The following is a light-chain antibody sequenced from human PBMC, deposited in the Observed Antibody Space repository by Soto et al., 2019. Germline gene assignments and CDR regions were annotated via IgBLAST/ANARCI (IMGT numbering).Light chain of an antibody. CDR2: RNT. Sequence: QSVLTQPPSASGTPGQRVTISCSGSSSTIGRTYVYWYQQLPGTAPKLLIYRNTQRPSGVPDRFSGSKSGTSASLAISGLRSEDEADYYCAAWDDSLSGHYVFGTGTKLTVL. J-gene: IGLJ1*01. CDR3: AAWDDSLSGHYV. CDR1: SSTIGRTY. V-gene: IGLV1-47*01.